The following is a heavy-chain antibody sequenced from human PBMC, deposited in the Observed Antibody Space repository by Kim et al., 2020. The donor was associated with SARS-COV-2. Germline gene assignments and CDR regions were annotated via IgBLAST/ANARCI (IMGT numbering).Heavy chain of an antibody. CDR1: GFTFNSYA. Sequence: GGSLRLSCAASGFTFNSYAMSWVRQAPGKGLEWVSSIGGSGGDTHYTDSVKGRFTISRDNSKNTLYLLMNSLRAEDTAVYYCAKVSTSWSPFDYWGQGTLVTVSS. V-gene: IGHV3-23*01. CDR3: AKVSTSWSPFDY. CDR2: IGGSGGDT. J-gene: IGHJ4*02. D-gene: IGHD2-2*01.